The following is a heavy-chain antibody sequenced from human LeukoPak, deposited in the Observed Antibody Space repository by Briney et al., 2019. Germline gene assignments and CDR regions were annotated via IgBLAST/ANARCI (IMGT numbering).Heavy chain of an antibody. Sequence: PIICSISYAQKFQVRVTMTRDTSTSTVYMELRRLRAEETAVYFCARRGYFYGSASYYPLDSWGQGTLVTVSS. V-gene: IGHV1-46*01. D-gene: IGHD3-10*01. J-gene: IGHJ4*02. CDR3: ARRGYFYGSASYYPLDS. CDR2: PIICSI.